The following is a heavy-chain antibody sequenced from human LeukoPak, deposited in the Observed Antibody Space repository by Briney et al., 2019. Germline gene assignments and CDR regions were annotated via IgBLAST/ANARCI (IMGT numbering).Heavy chain of an antibody. CDR1: GFTFSSFW. CDR3: ARDLGDGTPFDY. V-gene: IGHV3-74*01. D-gene: IGHD1-7*01. CDR2: ITSDGSST. Sequence: PGGSLRLSCAASGFTFSSFWMHWVRQPPGKGLVWVSLITSDGSSTRSADSVKGRFTTSRDNAKNTLYLQLNSLRVEDTATYFCARDLGDGTPFDYWGQGTLVTVSS. J-gene: IGHJ4*02.